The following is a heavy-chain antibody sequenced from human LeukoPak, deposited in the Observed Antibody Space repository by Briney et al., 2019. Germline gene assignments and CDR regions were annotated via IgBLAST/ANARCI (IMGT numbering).Heavy chain of an antibody. J-gene: IGHJ5*02. CDR2: IIPIFGTA. CDR1: GGTFSSYA. Sequence: SVAVSCTASGGTFSSYAISWVRQAPGQGLEWMGGIIPIFGTANYAQKFQGRVTITADESTSTAYMELSSLRSEDTAVYYCAREKVAGYCSSTSCNWFDPWGQGTLVTVSS. CDR3: AREKVAGYCSSTSCNWFDP. V-gene: IGHV1-69*13. D-gene: IGHD2-2*01.